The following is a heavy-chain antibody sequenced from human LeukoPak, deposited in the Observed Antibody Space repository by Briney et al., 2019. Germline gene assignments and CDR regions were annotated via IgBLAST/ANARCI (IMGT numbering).Heavy chain of an antibody. J-gene: IGHJ4*02. CDR3: ARWTYYYDSSGYFDY. Sequence: GGSLRLSCAASGFTFSSYEMNWVRQAPGKGLEWVSYISSSGSTIYYADSVKGRFTLSRDNSKNTLYLQMNSLRAEDTAVYYCARWTYYYDSSGYFDYWGQGTLVTVSS. V-gene: IGHV3-48*03. D-gene: IGHD3-22*01. CDR1: GFTFSSYE. CDR2: ISSSGSTI.